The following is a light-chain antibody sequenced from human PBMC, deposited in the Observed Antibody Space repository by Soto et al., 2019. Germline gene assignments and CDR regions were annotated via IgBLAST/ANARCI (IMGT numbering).Light chain of an antibody. CDR2: AAS. V-gene: IGKV1-27*01. Sequence: DIQMTQSPSSLSASVGDRVTITCRASQGISNYLAWYQQKPGKVPKLLIYAASTLQSGVPSRFSGSGSGTDFTLTISSLQPEDVATYYSQKYNSAPRTYGQGTMVEIE. CDR1: QGISNY. CDR3: QKYNSAPRT. J-gene: IGKJ1*01.